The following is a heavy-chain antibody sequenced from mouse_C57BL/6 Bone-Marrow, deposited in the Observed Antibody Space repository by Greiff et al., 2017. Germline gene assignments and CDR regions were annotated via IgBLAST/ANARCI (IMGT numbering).Heavy chain of an antibody. Sequence: QVQLQQPGAELVKPGASVKLSCKASGYTFTSYWMHWVKQRPGQGLEWIGMIHPNSGSTNYNEKFKSKATLTVDKSSSTAYMQLSSLTSEDSAVYDCARVTTVDSYWYFDVWGTGTTVTVSS. CDR2: IHPNSGST. D-gene: IGHD1-1*01. V-gene: IGHV1-64*01. CDR1: GYTFTSYW. J-gene: IGHJ1*03. CDR3: ARVTTVDSYWYFDV.